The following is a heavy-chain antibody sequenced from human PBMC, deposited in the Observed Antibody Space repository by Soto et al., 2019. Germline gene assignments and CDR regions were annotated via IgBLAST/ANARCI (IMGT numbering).Heavy chain of an antibody. D-gene: IGHD2-21*02. J-gene: IGHJ6*02. CDR1: GGSIGTIG. CDR3: ARDLWGYCGADCHPVDG. CDR2: MYNTGST. Sequence: SETLSLTWTSLGGSIGTIGRSGHRHCRGKGLEWIGYMYNTGSTIYNPSLKSRVTISVDTSKNQFSLKLNSVTAADTAVYYCARDLWGYCGADCHPVDGWGQGTTVTVS. V-gene: IGHV4-59*01.